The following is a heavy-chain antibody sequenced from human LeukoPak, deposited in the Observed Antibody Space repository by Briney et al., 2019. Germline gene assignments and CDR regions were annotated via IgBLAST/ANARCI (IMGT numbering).Heavy chain of an antibody. D-gene: IGHD1-26*01. CDR1: GGTFSSYA. J-gene: IGHJ5*02. V-gene: IGHV1-69*13. CDR2: IIPIFGTA. Sequence: SVKVSCKASGGTFSSYAISWVRQAPGQGLEWMGGIIPIFGTANYAQKFQGRVTITADESTSTAYMELSSLRSEDTAVYYCARGRSGSYHEYWFDPWGQGTLVTVSS. CDR3: ARGRSGSYHEYWFDP.